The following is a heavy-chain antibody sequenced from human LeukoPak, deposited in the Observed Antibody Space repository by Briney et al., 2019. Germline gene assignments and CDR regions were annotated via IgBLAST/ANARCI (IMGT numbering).Heavy chain of an antibody. J-gene: IGHJ4*02. Sequence: SQTLSLTCAISGDSVSSNSAAWNWIRQSPSRGLEWLGRTYYRSKWYNDYALSVKSRLTINPDTPKNQFSLQLNSVTPEDTAVYYCARDTRGGSYGDAPYYLDYWGQGTLVTVSS. CDR3: ARDTRGGSYGDAPYYLDY. CDR1: GDSVSSNSAA. V-gene: IGHV6-1*01. CDR2: TYYRSKWYN. D-gene: IGHD1-26*01.